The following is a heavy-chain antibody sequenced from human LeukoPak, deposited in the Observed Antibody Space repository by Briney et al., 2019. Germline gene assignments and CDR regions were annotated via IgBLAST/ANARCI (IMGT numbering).Heavy chain of an antibody. D-gene: IGHD6-19*01. V-gene: IGHV3-7*03. CDR1: GFTFSSYW. CDR2: IKQDGSEK. Sequence: GGSLRLSCAASGFTFSSYWMSWVRQAPGKGLEWVANIKQDGSEKYYVDSVKGRFTISRDNAKNPLYLQMNSLRAEDTAVYYCAREAGTGYFDYWGQGTLVTVSS. CDR3: AREAGTGYFDY. J-gene: IGHJ4*02.